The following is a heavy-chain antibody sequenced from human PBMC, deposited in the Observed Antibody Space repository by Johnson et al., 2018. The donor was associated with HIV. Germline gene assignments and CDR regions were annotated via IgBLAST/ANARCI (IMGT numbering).Heavy chain of an antibody. CDR3: ARATTPHDAFDI. D-gene: IGHD1-1*01. V-gene: IGHV3-11*01. Sequence: QEQLVVSGGGLVQPGGSPRLSCAASGFTFSDHYMAWIRQAPGKGLEWVSYISSSGSNIYYAYSVKGRFTISRDNSKNTLYLQMNSLRAEDTAVYYCARATTPHDAFDIWGQGTMVTVSS. CDR2: ISSSGSNI. CDR1: GFTFSDHY. J-gene: IGHJ3*02.